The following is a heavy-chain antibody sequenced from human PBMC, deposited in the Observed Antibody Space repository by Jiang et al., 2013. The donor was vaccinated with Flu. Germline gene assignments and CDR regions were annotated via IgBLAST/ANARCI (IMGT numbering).Heavy chain of an antibody. CDR3: ARGFDSSGNYYVGAYGMDV. CDR2: IHYSGST. J-gene: IGHJ6*02. V-gene: IGHV4-59*01. CDR1: GGSISSYY. D-gene: IGHD3-22*01. Sequence: GPGLVKPSETLSLTCTLSGGSISSYYWNWIRQPPGKGLEWIGNIHYSGSTKYNPSLKSRVIISVDTSKNQFSLRLNSVTAADTAVYYCARGFDSSGNYYVGAYGMDVWGQGTTVTVSS.